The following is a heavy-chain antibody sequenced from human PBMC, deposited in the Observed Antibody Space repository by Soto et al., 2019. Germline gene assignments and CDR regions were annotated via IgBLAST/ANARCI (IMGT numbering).Heavy chain of an antibody. V-gene: IGHV3-21*01. CDR2: IRTSSTYI. CDR1: GLTFSVYE. J-gene: IGHJ6*02. D-gene: IGHD2-21*02. CDR3: ARDRAPFCGGDCGLVDV. Sequence: GSLRLSCTASGLTFSVYEMNWFRQAPGKGLEWVSSIRTSSTYIYYAESVKGRFTISRDNAKKSLYLEMNRLGVEDTAVYYCARDRAPFCGGDCGLVDVWGQGTSVTVSS.